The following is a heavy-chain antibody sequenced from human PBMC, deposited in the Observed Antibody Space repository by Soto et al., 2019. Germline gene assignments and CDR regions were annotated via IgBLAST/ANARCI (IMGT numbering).Heavy chain of an antibody. J-gene: IGHJ6*02. CDR3: ARDHGGSGSYSPLYYYGMDV. D-gene: IGHD3-10*01. Sequence: PGESLKISCAASGFTFSSYSMNWVRQAPGKGLEWVSSISSSSSYIYYADSVKGRFTISRDNAKNSLYLQMNSLRAEDTAVYYCARDHGGSGSYSPLYYYGMDVWGQGTTVTVSS. CDR2: ISSSSSYI. CDR1: GFTFSSYS. V-gene: IGHV3-21*01.